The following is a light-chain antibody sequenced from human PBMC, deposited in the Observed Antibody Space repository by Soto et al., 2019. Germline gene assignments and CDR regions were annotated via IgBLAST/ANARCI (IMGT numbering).Light chain of an antibody. CDR2: RGS. V-gene: IGLV2-14*01. J-gene: IGLJ1*01. CDR1: SSDNAIYNY. CDR3: ISYTDRQSYL. Sequence: QSVLTQPASVSGSPGQSITISCTGTSSDNAIYNYVSWYQQHPGKAPKLLIYRGSDRPPGVSDRFSGSKSGITASLTISGLQTEDEADYYCISYTDRQSYLFGTGTKVTVL.